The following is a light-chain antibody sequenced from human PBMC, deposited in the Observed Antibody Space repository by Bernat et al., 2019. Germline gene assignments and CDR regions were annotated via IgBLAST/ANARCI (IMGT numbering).Light chain of an antibody. CDR2: SVS. CDR1: QSLLYSDGNTY. J-gene: IGKJ4*01. V-gene: IGKV2-28*01. Sequence: EIVMTQSLLSLPVTPGEPASISCRSSQSLLYSDGNTYLDWYLQKPGQSPHLLIYSVSSRVSGVPDWVSGSGSGTDFTLKISRVEAVDVGVYSCMQGVQTLTFGGGTRVEIK. CDR3: MQGVQTLT.